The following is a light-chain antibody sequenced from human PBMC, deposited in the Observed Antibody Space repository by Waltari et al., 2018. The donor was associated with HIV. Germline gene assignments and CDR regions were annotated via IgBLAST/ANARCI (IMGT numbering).Light chain of an antibody. CDR3: GTWDSSLSAVV. J-gene: IGLJ2*01. CDR1: SSNIGNTY. Sequence: QSVLTQPPSVSAAPGQKVTISSSGSSSNIGNTYVSWYQQLPGTAPKLRIYENNKRPSGIPDRFSGSKSGTSATLGITGLQTGDEADYYCGTWDSSLSAVVFGGGTKLTVL. CDR2: ENN. V-gene: IGLV1-51*02.